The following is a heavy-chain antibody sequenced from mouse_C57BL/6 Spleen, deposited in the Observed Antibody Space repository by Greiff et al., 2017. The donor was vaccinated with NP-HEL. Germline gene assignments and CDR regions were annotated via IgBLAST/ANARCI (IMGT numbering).Heavy chain of an antibody. J-gene: IGHJ2*01. Sequence: EVKVVESGGGLVKPGGSLKLSCAASGFTFSSYAMSWVRQTPEKRLEWVATISDGGSYTYYPDNVKGRFTISRDNAKNNLYLQMSHLKSEDTAMYYCARAGTYYTYYFDYWGQGTTLTVSS. D-gene: IGHD2-12*01. CDR2: ISDGGSYT. CDR3: ARAGTYYTYYFDY. CDR1: GFTFSSYA. V-gene: IGHV5-4*03.